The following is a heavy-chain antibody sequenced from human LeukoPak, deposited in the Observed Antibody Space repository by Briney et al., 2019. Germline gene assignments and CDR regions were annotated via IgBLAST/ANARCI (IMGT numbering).Heavy chain of an antibody. Sequence: SETLSLTCAVCGGSFSGYYWSWIRQPPGKGLERIGEINHSGSTNYNPSLKSRVTISVDTSKNQFSLKLSSVTAADTAVYYCARHLYDFWSGYLNWFDPWGQGTLVTVSS. V-gene: IGHV4-34*01. CDR2: INHSGST. D-gene: IGHD3-3*01. CDR3: ARHLYDFWSGYLNWFDP. J-gene: IGHJ5*02. CDR1: GGSFSGYY.